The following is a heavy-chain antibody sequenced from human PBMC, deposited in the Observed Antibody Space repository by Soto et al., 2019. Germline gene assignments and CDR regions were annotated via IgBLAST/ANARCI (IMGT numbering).Heavy chain of an antibody. V-gene: IGHV1-58*02. CDR3: TRDYYDSSGYYPKFDY. D-gene: IGHD3-22*01. Sequence: EASVKVSCKASGFTFTSSAMQWVRQARGQRLEWIGWIVVGSGNTNYAQKFQERVTITRDTSASTVYMELSSLRSEDTAVYFCTRDYYDSSGYYPKFDYWGQGTLVTVSS. CDR2: IVVGSGNT. J-gene: IGHJ4*02. CDR1: GFTFTSSA.